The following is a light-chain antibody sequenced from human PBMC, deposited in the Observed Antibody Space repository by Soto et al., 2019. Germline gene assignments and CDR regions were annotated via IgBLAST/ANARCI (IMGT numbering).Light chain of an antibody. Sequence: DIQLTQSPSFLSASVGDRVTITCRASQGISSYLAWYQQEPGKAPKLLIYAASTLQSGVPSRFSGSGSATEFTLTISSLQPEDFATYYCQQLNSYPLSFGGGTRVEIK. J-gene: IGKJ4*01. CDR3: QQLNSYPLS. CDR1: QGISSY. CDR2: AAS. V-gene: IGKV1-9*01.